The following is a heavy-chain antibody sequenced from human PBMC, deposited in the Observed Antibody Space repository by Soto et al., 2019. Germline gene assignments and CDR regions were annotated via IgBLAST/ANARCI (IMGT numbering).Heavy chain of an antibody. CDR1: GASFSGNY. Sequence: SETLSLTCAFYGASFSGNYRSWIRQPPGKGLEWIGEVNDSGSTNFNPSLKSRVTISVDTSKKQFTLKLTAVTAADTAVDYCATDSATSYFGMDVWGNGPTVT. D-gene: IGHD1-26*01. CDR2: VNDSGST. CDR3: ATDSATSYFGMDV. V-gene: IGHV4-34*01. J-gene: IGHJ6*04.